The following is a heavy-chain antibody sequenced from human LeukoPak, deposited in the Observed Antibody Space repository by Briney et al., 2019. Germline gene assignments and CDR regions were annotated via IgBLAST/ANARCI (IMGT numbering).Heavy chain of an antibody. V-gene: IGHV5-51*01. J-gene: IGHJ3*02. Sequence: GESLKISCKGSGYSFTSYWIGWVRQMPGKGLEWMGIIYPGDSDTRYSPSFQGQVTISADKSISTAYLQWSSLKTSDTAMYYCAKRGSLQWFGAAADAFDIWGQGTMVTVSS. CDR1: GYSFTSYW. CDR3: AKRGSLQWFGAAADAFDI. CDR2: IYPGDSDT. D-gene: IGHD3-10*01.